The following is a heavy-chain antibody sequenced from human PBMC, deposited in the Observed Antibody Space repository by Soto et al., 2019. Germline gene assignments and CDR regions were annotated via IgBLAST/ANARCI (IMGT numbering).Heavy chain of an antibody. D-gene: IGHD2-2*01. CDR2: IYYSGST. J-gene: IGHJ3*02. CDR1: GGSISSYY. V-gene: IGHV4-59*08. CDR3: ARGKTYCSSTSCSLDAFDI. Sequence: TLSLTCTVSGGSISSYYWSWIRQPPGKGLEWIGYIYYSGSTNYNPSLKSRVTISVDTSKNQFSLKLSSVTAADTAVYYCARGKTYCSSTSCSLDAFDIWGQGTMVTVSS.